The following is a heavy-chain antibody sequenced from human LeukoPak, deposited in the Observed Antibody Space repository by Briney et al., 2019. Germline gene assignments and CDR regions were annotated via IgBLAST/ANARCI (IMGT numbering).Heavy chain of an antibody. J-gene: IGHJ5*02. CDR1: GFTFSSYA. D-gene: IGHD2-2*01. CDR2: ISGSGNST. CDR3: AKDRYCSTTRCYLGNWFDP. Sequence: GGSLRLSCAASGFTFSSYAMSWVRQAPGKGLEWVSTISGSGNSTYYTDSVKGRFTISRDNSKNTLYLQMNSLRAEDTAVYYCAKDRYCSTTRCYLGNWFDPWGQGTLVTVSS. V-gene: IGHV3-23*01.